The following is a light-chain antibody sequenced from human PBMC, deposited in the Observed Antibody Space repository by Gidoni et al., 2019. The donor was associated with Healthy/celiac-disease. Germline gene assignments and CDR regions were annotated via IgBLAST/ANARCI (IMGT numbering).Light chain of an antibody. CDR2: GAS. CDR1: QSVSSSY. Sequence: DIVLTQSPGTLSLSPGERATLSCSASQSVSSSYLAWYQQKPGQAPRRLIYGASSRATGIPDRFSGSGSGTDFTLTISRLEPEDFALYYCQQYGSSRLTFGGGTKVEIK. J-gene: IGKJ4*01. V-gene: IGKV3-20*01. CDR3: QQYGSSRLT.